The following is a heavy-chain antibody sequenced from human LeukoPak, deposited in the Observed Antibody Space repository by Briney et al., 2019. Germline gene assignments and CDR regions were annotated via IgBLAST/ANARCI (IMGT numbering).Heavy chain of an antibody. CDR3: ARDRAGGYYDFWSGYPTIDY. J-gene: IGHJ4*02. CDR1: GYTFTSYY. D-gene: IGHD3-3*01. Sequence: ASVKVSCEASGYTFTSYYMHWVRQAPGQGLEWMGIINPSGGSTSYAQKFQGRVTMTRDTSTSTVYMELSSLRSEDTAVYYCARDRAGGYYDFWSGYPTIDYWGQGTLVTVSS. V-gene: IGHV1-46*01. CDR2: INPSGGST.